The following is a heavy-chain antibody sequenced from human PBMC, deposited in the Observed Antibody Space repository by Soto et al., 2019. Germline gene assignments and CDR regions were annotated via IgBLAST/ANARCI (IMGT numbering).Heavy chain of an antibody. J-gene: IGHJ4*02. V-gene: IGHV3-30*03. Sequence: QVQLVESGGGVVQPGRSLRLSCAASGFPFTSYGMHWVREGPDKGLEWVAIISYDGSDKYYVDSVKGRFTISRDDSRSPLYLQMNRLKREDTALYHCVGVEYYFDYRGQGTLGIVSS. CDR1: GFPFTSYG. CDR2: ISYDGSDK. CDR3: VGVEYYFDY. D-gene: IGHD3-10*01.